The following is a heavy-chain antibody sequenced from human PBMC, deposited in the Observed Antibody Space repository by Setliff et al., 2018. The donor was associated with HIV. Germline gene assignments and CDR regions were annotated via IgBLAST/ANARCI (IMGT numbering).Heavy chain of an antibody. J-gene: IGHJ5*02. CDR2: ILPISGTA. Sequence: SVKVSCKASGGTFSNYGMSWVRQAPGQGLEWMGGILPISGTANYAQKFQGRVTITTDESTSTAYMELSGLRSEDTAVYYCARDFGGYCSSMSCPGLFDPWGQGTLVTVSS. V-gene: IGHV1-69*05. CDR3: ARDFGGYCSSMSCPGLFDP. D-gene: IGHD2-2*01. CDR1: GGTFSNYG.